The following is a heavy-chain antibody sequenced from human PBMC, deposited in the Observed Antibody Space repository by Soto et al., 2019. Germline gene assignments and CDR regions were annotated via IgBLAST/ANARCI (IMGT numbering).Heavy chain of an antibody. CDR1: GFTLSGFG. CDR2: IWYDGSDK. V-gene: IGHV3-33*01. Sequence: GGSLRLSCAASGFTLSGFGMHWVRQAPGKGLEWVAIIWYDGSDKYYADSVKGRFTISRDNSKNTLYLQMNSLRAEDTAVYHCAFGNLSYYFDFWGQGTPVTVSS. CDR3: AFGNLSYYFDF. J-gene: IGHJ4*02. D-gene: IGHD3-16*01.